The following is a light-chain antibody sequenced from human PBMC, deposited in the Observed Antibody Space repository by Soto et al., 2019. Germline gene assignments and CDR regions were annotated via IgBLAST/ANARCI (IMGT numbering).Light chain of an antibody. CDR1: QTISSW. Sequence: DIQMTQSPSTLSGSVGDRVTITCLASQTISSWLAWYQQKPGKAPKLLIYKASTLKSGVPSRFSGSGSGTEFTLTISSLQPDDFATYYCQHLNGYPITFGQGTRLEIK. V-gene: IGKV1-5*03. J-gene: IGKJ5*01. CDR3: QHLNGYPIT. CDR2: KAS.